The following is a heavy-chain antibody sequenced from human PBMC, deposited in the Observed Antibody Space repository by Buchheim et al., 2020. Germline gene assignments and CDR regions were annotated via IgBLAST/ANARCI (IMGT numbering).Heavy chain of an antibody. CDR1: GFTFNNAW. Sequence: EVQLVESGGDLVRPGGSLRLSCAASGFTFNNAWMSWVRQAPGKGLEWVSAISGGGGSTYYADSVKGRFTISRDNSKHTLYLQMNSLRAEDTAVYYCATVIAGSGSYNYYYYYGMDVWGQGTT. V-gene: IGHV3-23*04. CDR3: ATVIAGSGSYNYYYYYGMDV. CDR2: ISGGGGST. D-gene: IGHD3-10*01. J-gene: IGHJ6*02.